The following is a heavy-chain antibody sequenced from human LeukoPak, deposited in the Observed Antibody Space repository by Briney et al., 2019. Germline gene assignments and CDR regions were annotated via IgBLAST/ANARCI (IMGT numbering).Heavy chain of an antibody. CDR3: ARDILVTGTDGDAFDI. CDR2: MNPNSGNT. D-gene: IGHD6-19*01. CDR1: GYTFTSYD. Sequence: ASVKVSCKASGYTFTSYDINWVRQATGQGLEWMGWMNPNSGNTGYAQKFQGRVTMTRNTSISTAYMELSSLRSEDTAVYYCARDILVTGTDGDAFDIWGQGTMVTVSS. V-gene: IGHV1-8*01. J-gene: IGHJ3*02.